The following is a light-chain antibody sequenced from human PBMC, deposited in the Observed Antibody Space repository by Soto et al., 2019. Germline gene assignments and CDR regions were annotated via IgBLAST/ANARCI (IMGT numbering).Light chain of an antibody. CDR3: QQYDNFPRAIN. CDR2: AAS. V-gene: IGKV1-33*01. CDR1: QSISSY. J-gene: IGKJ5*01. Sequence: DIQMTQSPSSLSASVGDRVTITCRASQSISSYLNWYQQKPGKAPKLLIYAASSLQSGVPSRFSGSGSGTDFTFTISSLQPEDIATYYCQQYDNFPRAINFGQGTRLEI.